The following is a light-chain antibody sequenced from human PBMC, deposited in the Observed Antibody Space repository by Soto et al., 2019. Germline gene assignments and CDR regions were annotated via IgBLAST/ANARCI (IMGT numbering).Light chain of an antibody. J-gene: IGLJ1*01. V-gene: IGLV2-14*03. CDR2: DVN. CDR3: SSYTTNSTHV. CDR1: SSDIGAYNF. Sequence: QSALTQPASVSGSPGQSITISCTGTSSDIGAYNFVSWYQQHPGKVPKLMIFDVNRRPSGVSDRFSGSKSGNTASLTISGLQAEDEGDYYCSSYTTNSTHVFGSGTKVTVL.